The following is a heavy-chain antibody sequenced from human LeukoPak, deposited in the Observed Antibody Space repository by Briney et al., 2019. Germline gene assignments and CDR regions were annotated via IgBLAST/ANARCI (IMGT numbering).Heavy chain of an antibody. V-gene: IGHV1-46*01. J-gene: IGHJ6*02. CDR2: INPSGGST. CDR3: ARATSSWTYYDLDV. D-gene: IGHD2-2*01. Sequence: ASVKGSCKASGYTFTSYSMHWVRQAPGQGLEWMGIINPSGGSTTYAQKFQGRVTMTGDTSTTTVYMELSSLRSDDTAVYYCARATSSWTYYDLDVWGQGTTVTVSS. CDR1: GYTFTSYS.